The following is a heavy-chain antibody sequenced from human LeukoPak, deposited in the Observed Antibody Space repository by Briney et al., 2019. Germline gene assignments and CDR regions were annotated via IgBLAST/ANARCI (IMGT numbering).Heavy chain of an antibody. CDR1: GFTFSSYG. D-gene: IGHD3-22*01. V-gene: IGHV3-30*03. CDR2: ISYDGSNK. CDR3: ARRYYDRSGYYFDY. Sequence: GGSLRLSCAASGFTFSSYGMHWVRQAPGKGLEWVAVISYDGSNKYYADSVKGRFTISRDNAKNSLYLQMNSLRAEDTSVYYCARRYYDRSGYYFDYWGQGTLVTVSS. J-gene: IGHJ4*02.